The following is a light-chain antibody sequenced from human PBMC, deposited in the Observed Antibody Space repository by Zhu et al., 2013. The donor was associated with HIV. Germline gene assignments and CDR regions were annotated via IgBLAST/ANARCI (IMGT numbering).Light chain of an antibody. CDR3: QQSYNTPCS. Sequence: DIQMTQSPSSLSASVGNRVTITCRASQNIASYLNWYQQKPGDAPKLLIFAGSSLQSGVPSRFSGSGSGTYFTLTITSLQPEDFATYYCQQSYNTPCSFGQGTKLE. J-gene: IGKJ2*04. CDR1: QNIASY. CDR2: AGS. V-gene: IGKV1-39*01.